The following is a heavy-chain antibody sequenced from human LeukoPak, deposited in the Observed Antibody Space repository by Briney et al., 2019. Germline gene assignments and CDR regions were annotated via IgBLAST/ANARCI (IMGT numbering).Heavy chain of an antibody. CDR2: ISGSGTST. V-gene: IGHV3-23*01. CDR1: GFSFSSYA. J-gene: IGHJ4*02. CDR3: AATVTTEN. Sequence: GGSLRLSCAASGFSFSSYAMSWVRQAPGKGLERVASISGSGTSTYYADSVKGRSTISRDNSKNTLYLQMNSLRAEDTAVYYCAATVTTENWGQGTLVTVSS. D-gene: IGHD4-17*01.